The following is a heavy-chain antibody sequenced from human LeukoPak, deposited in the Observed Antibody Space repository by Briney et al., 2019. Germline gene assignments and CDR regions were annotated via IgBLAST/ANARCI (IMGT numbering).Heavy chain of an antibody. V-gene: IGHV3-23*01. CDR3: AKRAARIMFGGDIVHYYFDY. J-gene: IGHJ4*02. CDR2: ISGSGGGT. Sequence: GGSLRLSCAASGFTFSSYAMSWVRQAPGKGLEWVSAISGSGGGTYYADSVRGRFTISRDNSKNTLYLQMNSLRAEDTAVYYCAKRAARIMFGGDIVHYYFDYWGRGTLVTVSS. CDR1: GFTFSSYA. D-gene: IGHD3-16*02.